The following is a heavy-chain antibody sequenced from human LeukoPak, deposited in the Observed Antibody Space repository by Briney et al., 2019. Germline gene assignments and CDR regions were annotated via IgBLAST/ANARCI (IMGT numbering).Heavy chain of an antibody. D-gene: IGHD5-18*01. J-gene: IGHJ4*02. CDR3: ARRYSYGYGIDY. Sequence: PGGSLRLSCAASGFTVSSNYMSWVRQAPGKGLEWVSVIYSGGSTYYADSEKGRFTISRDNSKNTLYLQMNSLRAEDTAVYYCARRYSYGYGIDYWGQGTLVTVSS. V-gene: IGHV3-53*01. CDR2: IYSGGST. CDR1: GFTVSSNY.